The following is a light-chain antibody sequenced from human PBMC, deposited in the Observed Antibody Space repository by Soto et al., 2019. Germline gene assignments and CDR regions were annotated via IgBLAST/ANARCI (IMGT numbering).Light chain of an antibody. J-gene: IGKJ3*01. CDR1: QSITNNY. CDR2: GAS. Sequence: DIVLTQSPGTLSLSPGERATLSCRASQSITNNYLAWYQQKPGQAPRLLVYGASSRATGIPDRFSGSGSATDFTLTISRLEPEDFAVYYCQQYGSSRFTFGPGTKVDIK. V-gene: IGKV3-20*01. CDR3: QQYGSSRFT.